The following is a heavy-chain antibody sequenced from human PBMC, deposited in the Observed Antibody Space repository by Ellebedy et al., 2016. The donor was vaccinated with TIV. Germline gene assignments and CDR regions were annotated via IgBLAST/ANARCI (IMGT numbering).Heavy chain of an antibody. Sequence: SETLSLXCTVSGGSISNSAYFWGWIRQPPGKGLDYIGSIYKGGSTYYNPSLKGRVTISVDTSKNQFSLNLSSVTAADTAVYYCARQLGYCTDTRCYSSFYGMDVWGQGTTVTVS. V-gene: IGHV4-39*01. CDR3: ARQLGYCTDTRCYSSFYGMDV. CDR1: GGSISNSAYF. J-gene: IGHJ6*02. CDR2: IYKGGST. D-gene: IGHD2-8*02.